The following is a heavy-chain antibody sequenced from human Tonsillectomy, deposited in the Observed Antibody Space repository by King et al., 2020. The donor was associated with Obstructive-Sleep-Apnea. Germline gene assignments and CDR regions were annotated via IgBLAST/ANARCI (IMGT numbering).Heavy chain of an antibody. CDR2: IYHSGST. J-gene: IGHJ2*01. Sequence: LQLQESGPGLVKPSETLSLTCTVSGGSISSSSYYWGWIRQPPGKGLEWIGSIYHSGSTYYNPSLKSRVTISVDTSKNRFSLKLNSVTAADTAVYYCARDEQLIPYWYFDLWGRGTLVTVSS. V-gene: IGHV4-39*07. CDR1: GGSISSSSYY. CDR3: ARDEQLIPYWYFDL. D-gene: IGHD6-13*01.